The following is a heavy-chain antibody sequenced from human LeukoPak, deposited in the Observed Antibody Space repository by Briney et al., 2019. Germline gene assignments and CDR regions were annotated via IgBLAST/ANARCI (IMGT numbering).Heavy chain of an antibody. J-gene: IGHJ6*03. Sequence: SETLSLTXTVSGGSISSYYWSWIRQPPGKGLEWIGYIYYSGSTNYNPSLKSRVTISVDTSKNQFSLKLSSVTAADTAVYYCAREGPAYYYYMDVWGKGTTVTVSS. CDR2: IYYSGST. CDR1: GGSISSYY. CDR3: AREGPAYYYYMDV. V-gene: IGHV4-59*01.